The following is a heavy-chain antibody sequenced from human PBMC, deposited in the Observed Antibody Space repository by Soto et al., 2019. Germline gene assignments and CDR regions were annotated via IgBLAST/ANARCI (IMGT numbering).Heavy chain of an antibody. J-gene: IGHJ3*02. CDR3: AKMGGSEYELLGPDAFDI. CDR1: GFTFNNHA. CDR2: NSASGGST. Sequence: PGGSLRLSCAASGFTFNNHAMSWIRQAPGKGLEWVSTNSASGGSTYYAGSVKGRFTISRDNSKNTVYLQMKSLRVEDTAVYYCAKMGGSEYELLGPDAFDIWGQGTMVTVSS. V-gene: IGHV3-23*01. D-gene: IGHD2-2*01.